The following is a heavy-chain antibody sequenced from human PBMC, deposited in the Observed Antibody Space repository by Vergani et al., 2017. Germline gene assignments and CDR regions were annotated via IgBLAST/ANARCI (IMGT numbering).Heavy chain of an antibody. Sequence: EVQLLESGGGLVQPGGSLRLSCAASGFTFSSYAMSWVRQAPGKGLEWVSAISGSGGSTYYADSVKGRFTISRDNSKNTLYLQMNSLRAEDTAVYYCARRHNGIAAAGHYYYGMDVWGQGTTVTVSS. D-gene: IGHD6-13*01. CDR1: GFTFSSYA. V-gene: IGHV3-23*01. CDR3: ARRHNGIAAAGHYYYGMDV. CDR2: ISGSGGST. J-gene: IGHJ6*02.